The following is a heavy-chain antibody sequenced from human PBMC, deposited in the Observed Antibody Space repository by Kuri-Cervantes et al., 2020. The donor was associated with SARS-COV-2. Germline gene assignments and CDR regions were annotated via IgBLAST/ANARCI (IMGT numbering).Heavy chain of an antibody. V-gene: IGHV3-9*01. CDR2: ISWNSGSI. Sequence: SLKISCAASGFTFDDYAMHWVRQAPGKGLEWVSGISWNSGSIGYADSVKGRFTISRDNAKNSLYLQMNSLRAEDTAVYYCARDEDTAMATYYFDYWGQGTLVTVSS. CDR1: GFTFDDYA. CDR3: ARDEDTAMATYYFDY. J-gene: IGHJ4*02. D-gene: IGHD5-18*01.